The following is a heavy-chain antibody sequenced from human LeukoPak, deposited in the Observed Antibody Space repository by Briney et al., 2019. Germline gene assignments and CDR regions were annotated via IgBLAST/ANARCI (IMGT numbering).Heavy chain of an antibody. CDR3: ASGGSRPEGLRPFDY. CDR2: INPNSGGT. D-gene: IGHD3-16*01. J-gene: IGHJ4*02. CDR1: GYTFTGYY. Sequence: GATVKVSCKASGYTFTGYYMHWVRQAPGQGLEWMGWINPNSGGTNYAQKFQGRVTMTRDTSISTAYMELSRLRSDDTAVYYCASGGSRPEGLRPFDYWGQGTLVTVSS. V-gene: IGHV1-2*02.